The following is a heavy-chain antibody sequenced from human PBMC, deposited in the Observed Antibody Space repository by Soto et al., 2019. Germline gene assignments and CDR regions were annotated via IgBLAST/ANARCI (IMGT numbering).Heavy chain of an antibody. CDR2: INHSGRT. CDR1: GGSFSDYY. D-gene: IGHD2-15*01. Sequence: PSETLSLTCAVYGGSFSDYYWSWIRQSPGKGLEWIGEINHSGRTHYNPSLKSRVTISPDTSKNQFSLKLGSVTAADAAVYYCARARLAVVAAAFPLHFFSCMDLSGPGPTVTFSS. V-gene: IGHV4-34*01. CDR3: ARARLAVVAAAFPLHFFSCMDL. J-gene: IGHJ6*02.